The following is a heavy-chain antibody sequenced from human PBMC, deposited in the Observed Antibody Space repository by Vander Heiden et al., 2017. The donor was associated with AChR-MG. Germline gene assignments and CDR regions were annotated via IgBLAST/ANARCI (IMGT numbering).Heavy chain of an antibody. CDR2: ISDKDCNT. V-gene: IGHV1-18*01. D-gene: IGHD3-10*01. CDR3: ARGAPPNYYFGLDV. CDR1: GYTFFSYD. Sequence: VQLVQSGTEVKKPGASVKVSCKAFGYTFFSYDITWVRQAPGQGLEWMGWISDKDCNTKYAQKFQDRVTFTTDTSASTAYMEVRSLRSDDTAVYYCARGAPPNYYFGLDVWGQGTTVTVSS. J-gene: IGHJ6*02.